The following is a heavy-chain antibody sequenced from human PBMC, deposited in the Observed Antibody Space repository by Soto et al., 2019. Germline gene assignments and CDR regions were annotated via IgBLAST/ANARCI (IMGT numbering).Heavy chain of an antibody. Sequence: QVQLVQSGAEVKKPGASVKVSCKASGYTFTGYYMHWVRQAPGQGLEWMGWINPNSGGTNYAQMFHGWVTMTRDTSISTAYMELRGRGSDDTAVYYCAREVDWDDYGGNSGRAFDIWGQGTMVTVSS. V-gene: IGHV1-2*04. J-gene: IGHJ3*02. CDR3: AREVDWDDYGGNSGRAFDI. CDR2: INPNSGGT. CDR1: GYTFTGYY. D-gene: IGHD4-17*01.